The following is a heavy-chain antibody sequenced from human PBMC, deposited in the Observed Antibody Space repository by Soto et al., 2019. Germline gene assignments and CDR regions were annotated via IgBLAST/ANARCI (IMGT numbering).Heavy chain of an antibody. V-gene: IGHV4-34*01. D-gene: IGHD3-10*01. CDR2: INHSGST. CDR3: ARVYYYGSGSFVPYYYYGMDV. Sequence: TSETLSLTCAVYGGSFSGYYWSWIRQPPGKGLEWIGEINHSGSTNYNPSLKSRVTISVDTSKNQLSLKLSSVTAADTAVYYCARVYYYGSGSFVPYYYYGMDVWGQGTTVTVSS. J-gene: IGHJ6*02. CDR1: GGSFSGYY.